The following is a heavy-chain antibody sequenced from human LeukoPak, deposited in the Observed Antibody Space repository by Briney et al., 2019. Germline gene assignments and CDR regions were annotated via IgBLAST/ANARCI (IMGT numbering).Heavy chain of an antibody. V-gene: IGHV4-61*02. Sequence: SETLSLTCTVSGGSISSGSYYWSWIRQPAGKGLAWIGRIYTSGSTNYNPSLKSRVTISVDTSKNQFSLKLSSVTAADTAVYYCARGTGVYYDILTGYYTGVWFDPWGQGTLVTVSS. CDR2: IYTSGST. D-gene: IGHD3-9*01. CDR1: GGSISSGSYY. CDR3: ARGTGVYYDILTGYYTGVWFDP. J-gene: IGHJ5*02.